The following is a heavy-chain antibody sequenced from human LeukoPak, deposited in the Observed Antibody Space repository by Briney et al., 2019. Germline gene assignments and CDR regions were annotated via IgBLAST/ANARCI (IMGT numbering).Heavy chain of an antibody. Sequence: GGSLRLSCAASGLIFSNYWMTWVRQAPGKGLEWVANINEDGSEKHYVDSVNGRFTISRDNAKNSLYLQLNSLRVEDTAVYYCTSGGHCDYWGLGTLVTVSS. CDR3: TSGGHCDY. D-gene: IGHD2-21*02. V-gene: IGHV3-7*01. CDR1: GLIFSNYW. J-gene: IGHJ4*02. CDR2: INEDGSEK.